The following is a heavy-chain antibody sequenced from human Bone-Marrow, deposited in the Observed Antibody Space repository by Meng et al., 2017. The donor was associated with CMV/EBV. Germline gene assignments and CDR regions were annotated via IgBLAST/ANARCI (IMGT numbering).Heavy chain of an antibody. CDR3: AKEPLERGYSYGYGGY. CDR2: VQFDGNKK. J-gene: IGHJ4*02. V-gene: IGHV3-30*02. CDR1: GFTLSNYD. D-gene: IGHD5-18*01. Sequence: GESLKISCVVSGFTLSNYDMHWVRQAPGKGLDWVAFVQFDGNKKYYTDSVKGRFTISRDNSKNTLYLQMNSLRAEDTAVYYCAKEPLERGYSYGYGGYWGQGTLVTVSS.